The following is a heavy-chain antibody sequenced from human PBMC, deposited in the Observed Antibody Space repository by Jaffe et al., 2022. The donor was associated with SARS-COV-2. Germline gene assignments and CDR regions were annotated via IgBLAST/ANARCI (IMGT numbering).Heavy chain of an antibody. D-gene: IGHD3-22*01. J-gene: IGHJ5*02. CDR2: IYYSGST. V-gene: IGHV4-39*01. CDR3: ATHGGYDSSGYYYGWFDP. CDR1: GGSISSSSYY. Sequence: QLQLQESGPGLVKPSETLSLTCTVSGGSISSSSYYWGWIRQPPGKGLEWIGSIYYSGSTYYNPSLKSRVTISVDTSKNQFSLKLSSVTAADTAVYYCATHGGYDSSGYYYGWFDPWGQGTLVTVSS.